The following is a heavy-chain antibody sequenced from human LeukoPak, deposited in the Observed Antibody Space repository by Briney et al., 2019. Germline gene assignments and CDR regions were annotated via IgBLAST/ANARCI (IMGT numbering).Heavy chain of an antibody. D-gene: IGHD2-15*01. V-gene: IGHV4-4*07. CDR2: IYTRGTT. CDR3: ARADRGYCSGASCYGFDP. Sequence: SETLSLTCTVSGGSMNNYYWNWIGQSAGKGLEGIGYIYTRGTTSYKPSLKSRLTMSVDTSRNQFSLKLSSVTAADTAVYYCARADRGYCSGASCYGFDPWGQGTLVTVSS. J-gene: IGHJ5*02. CDR1: GGSMNNYY.